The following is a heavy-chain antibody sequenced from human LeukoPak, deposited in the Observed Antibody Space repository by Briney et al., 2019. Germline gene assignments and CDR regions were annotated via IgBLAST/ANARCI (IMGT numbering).Heavy chain of an antibody. Sequence: PGGSLRLSCAASGFTVSSNYMSWVRLAPGKGLEWVSVIYSGGSTYYADSVKGRFTISRDNSKNTLYLQMNSLRAEDTAVYYCARSRPPPTYYDFWSGYFDYWGQGTLVTVSS. V-gene: IGHV3-53*01. D-gene: IGHD3-3*01. CDR3: ARSRPPPTYYDFWSGYFDY. J-gene: IGHJ4*02. CDR1: GFTVSSNY. CDR2: IYSGGST.